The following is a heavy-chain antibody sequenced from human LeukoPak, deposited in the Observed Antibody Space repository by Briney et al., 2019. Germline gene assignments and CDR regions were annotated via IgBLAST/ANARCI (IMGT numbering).Heavy chain of an antibody. V-gene: IGHV4-59*01. D-gene: IGHD3-9*01. J-gene: IGHJ6*02. CDR1: GASISNYY. CDR3: ARVRPPYYDILTRGYGMDV. Sequence: SETLSLTCTVSGASISNYYWSWIRQPPGKGLECIGYVSYSGRTNHNPSLKSRVTISVDTSKNQFSLKLSSVTAADTAVYYCARVRPPYYDILTRGYGMDVWGQGTTVTVSS. CDR2: VSYSGRT.